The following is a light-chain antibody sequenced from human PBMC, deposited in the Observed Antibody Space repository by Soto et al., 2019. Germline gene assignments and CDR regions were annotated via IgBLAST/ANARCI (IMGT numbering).Light chain of an antibody. CDR3: HQYDSWPET. Sequence: IVMTQSPVTLSVSPGERGTLSCRASQSVGSNLAWYQQRCGQPPRLLVFGASTRATGIPARFSGSGSGTEFTLTISSLQSEDFAVYYCHQYDSWPETFGQGTKVESK. V-gene: IGKV3-15*01. CDR1: QSVGSN. CDR2: GAS. J-gene: IGKJ1*01.